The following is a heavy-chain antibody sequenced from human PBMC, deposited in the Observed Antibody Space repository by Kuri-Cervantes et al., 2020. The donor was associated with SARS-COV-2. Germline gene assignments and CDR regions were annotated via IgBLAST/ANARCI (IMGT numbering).Heavy chain of an antibody. Sequence: SVKVSCKASGGTFSSYAISWVRQAPGQGLEWMGGIIPIFGTANYAQKFQGSVTITADESTSTAYMELSSLRSEDTAVYYCASFHTAMGPNYNYYGSGSQDFDYWGQGTLVTVSS. CDR2: IIPIFGTA. D-gene: IGHD3-10*01. J-gene: IGHJ4*02. V-gene: IGHV1-69*13. CDR3: ASFHTAMGPNYNYYGSGSQDFDY. CDR1: GGTFSSYA.